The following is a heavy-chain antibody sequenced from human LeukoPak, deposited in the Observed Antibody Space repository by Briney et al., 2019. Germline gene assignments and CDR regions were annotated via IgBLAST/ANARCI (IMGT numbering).Heavy chain of an antibody. D-gene: IGHD5-18*01. CDR2: ISYDGSNK. CDR1: GFTFSSYA. V-gene: IGHV3-30*04. J-gene: IGHJ6*03. CDR3: AKVELGYSYGFYYYYYMDV. Sequence: PGGSLRLSCAASGFTFSSYAMHWVRQAPGKGLEWVAVISYDGSNKYYADSVKGRFTISRDNSKNTLYLQMNSLRAEDTAVYYCAKVELGYSYGFYYYYYMDVWGKGTTVTVSS.